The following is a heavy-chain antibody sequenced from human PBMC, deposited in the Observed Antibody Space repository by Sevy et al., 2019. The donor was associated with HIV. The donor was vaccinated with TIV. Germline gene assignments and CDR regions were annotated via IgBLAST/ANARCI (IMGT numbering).Heavy chain of an antibody. V-gene: IGHV3-73*01. Sequence: GGSLRLSCAASGFTFTDSAVHWVRQASGKGLEWVGRMRTDGNNYATAYAPSVKGRFTISSDDSKKTAYLQMNSLRADDTGVYFCSCPQAVNNIRFDYWGQGALVTVSS. CDR2: MRTDGNNYAT. CDR1: GFTFTDSA. D-gene: IGHD6-19*01. J-gene: IGHJ4*02. CDR3: SCPQAVNNIRFDY.